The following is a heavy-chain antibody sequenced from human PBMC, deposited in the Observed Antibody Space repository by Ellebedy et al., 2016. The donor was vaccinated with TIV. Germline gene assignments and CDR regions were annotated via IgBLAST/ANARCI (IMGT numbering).Heavy chain of an antibody. Sequence: SETLSLTXAVYGGSFSDYYWSWIRQPPGKGLEWIGYTYHSGSTYYNPSLKSRPTISVDTSKNQFYLKLASVTAADTAVYYCARTAGISSILQWFDPWGQGTLVTVSS. J-gene: IGHJ5*02. D-gene: IGHD2-21*01. V-gene: IGHV4-34*09. CDR1: GGSFSDYY. CDR3: ARTAGISSILQWFDP. CDR2: TYHSGST.